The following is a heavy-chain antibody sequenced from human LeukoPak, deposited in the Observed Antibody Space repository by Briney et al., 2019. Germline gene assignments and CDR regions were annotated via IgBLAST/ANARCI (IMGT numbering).Heavy chain of an antibody. D-gene: IGHD3-10*01. J-gene: IGHJ5*02. CDR3: ARARITMVRGVTDNWFDP. V-gene: IGHV1-18*01. CDR1: GYTFTSYG. Sequence: ASVKVSCKASGYTFTSYGISWVRQAPGQGLEWMGWISAYNGNTNYAQKLQGRVTMTTDTSTSTAYMELRSLRSDDTAVYYCARARITMVRGVTDNWFDPWGQGTLVTVSS. CDR2: ISAYNGNT.